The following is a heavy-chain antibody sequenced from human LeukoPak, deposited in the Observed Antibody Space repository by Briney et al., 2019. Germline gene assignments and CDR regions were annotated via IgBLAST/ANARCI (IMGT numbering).Heavy chain of an antibody. CDR1: GGSISSGGYY. CDR2: IYYSGST. V-gene: IGHV4-31*03. Sequence: TSETLSLTCTVSGGSISSGGYYWSWIRQHPGKGLEWIGYIYYSGSTYYNPSLKSRVTISVDTSKNQFSLKLSSVTAADPAVYYCARVVGYSAFDIWGQGTMVTVSS. CDR3: ARVVGYSAFDI. J-gene: IGHJ3*02. D-gene: IGHD2-15*01.